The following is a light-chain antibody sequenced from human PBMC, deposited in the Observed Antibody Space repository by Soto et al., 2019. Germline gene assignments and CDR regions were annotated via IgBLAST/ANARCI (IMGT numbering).Light chain of an antibody. V-gene: IGKV1-5*01. Sequence: DIQMTQSPSTLSASVGARVTITCRASQSISSWLAWYHQKTGKAPKLLIYDASSLESGVPSRFSGSGSGTEFTLTISSLQPDDVATYYCQQYNSYQWTFGQGTKV. CDR1: QSISSW. CDR2: DAS. CDR3: QQYNSYQWT. J-gene: IGKJ1*01.